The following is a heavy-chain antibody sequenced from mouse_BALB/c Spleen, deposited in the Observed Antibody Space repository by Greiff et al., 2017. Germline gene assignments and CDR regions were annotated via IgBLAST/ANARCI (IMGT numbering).Heavy chain of an antibody. V-gene: IGHV1-37*01. CDR3: GSQDGYYDAMDY. J-gene: IGHJ4*01. CDR1: GYSFTGYF. CDR2: INPYNGDT. D-gene: IGHD2-3*01. Sequence: VQLQQSGPELVKPGASVKISCKASGYSFTGYFMHWVKQSHGKSLEWIGRINPYNGDTFYNQKFKGKATLTVDKSSSTAHMELLSLTSEDSAVYYCGSQDGYYDAMDYWGQGTSVTVSS.